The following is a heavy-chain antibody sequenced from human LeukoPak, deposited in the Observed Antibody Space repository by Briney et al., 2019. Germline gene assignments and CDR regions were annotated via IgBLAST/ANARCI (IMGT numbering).Heavy chain of an antibody. V-gene: IGHV1-18*01. J-gene: IGHJ4*02. CDR1: GYSFTNYA. CDR3: ARDRIKYSSSSLGGY. Sequence: ASVKVSCEASGYSFTNYAFSWVRQAPGQGLEWMGWISTNNGNTKYAQKFQGRVTMTTDTSTRTAYMGLSRLRSDDTAVYYCARDRIKYSSSSLGGYWGQGTLVTVSS. D-gene: IGHD6-13*01. CDR2: ISTNNGNT.